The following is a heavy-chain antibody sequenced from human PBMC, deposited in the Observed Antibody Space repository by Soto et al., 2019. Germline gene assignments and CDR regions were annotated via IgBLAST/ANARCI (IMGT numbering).Heavy chain of an antibody. CDR1: GFTFSSYW. CDR2: IKQDGSEK. Sequence: GGSLRLSCAASGFTFSSYWMSWVRQAPGKGLEWVANIKQDGSEKYYVDSVKGRFTISRDNAKNSLYLQMNSLRAEDTAVYYCARDFANSGSYHNPFDYWGQGTLVTVSS. CDR3: ARDFANSGSYHNPFDY. D-gene: IGHD1-26*01. J-gene: IGHJ4*02. V-gene: IGHV3-7*01.